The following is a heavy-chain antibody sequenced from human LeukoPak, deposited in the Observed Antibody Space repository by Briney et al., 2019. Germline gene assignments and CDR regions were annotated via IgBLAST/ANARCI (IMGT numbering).Heavy chain of an antibody. V-gene: IGHV5-51*01. D-gene: IGHD2-2*01. Sequence: GESLKISCKGSGYSFTSYWIAWVRQMPGKGLEWMGIIYPGDSDTIYSPSFQGQVSILVDKSITTAYLQWSSLKASDTAIYYCARRVGYCATTSCYFDYWGQGTLVTVFS. J-gene: IGHJ4*02. CDR3: ARRVGYCATTSCYFDY. CDR2: IYPGDSDT. CDR1: GYSFTSYW.